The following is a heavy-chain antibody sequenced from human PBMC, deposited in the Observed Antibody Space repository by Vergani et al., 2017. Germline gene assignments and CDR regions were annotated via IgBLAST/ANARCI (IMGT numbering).Heavy chain of an antibody. Sequence: QVQLQQWGAGLLKPSETLSLTCAVSGGSFSGYYWSWIRQPPGKGLEWIGEINHSGSTNYNPSLKSRVTISVDTSKNQFSLKLSSGTAADTAVYSCARGIVATIRPSTTANNWFDPWGQGTLVTVSS. CDR3: ARGIVATIRPSTTANNWFDP. CDR1: GGSFSGYY. V-gene: IGHV4-34*01. J-gene: IGHJ5*02. CDR2: INHSGST. D-gene: IGHD5-12*01.